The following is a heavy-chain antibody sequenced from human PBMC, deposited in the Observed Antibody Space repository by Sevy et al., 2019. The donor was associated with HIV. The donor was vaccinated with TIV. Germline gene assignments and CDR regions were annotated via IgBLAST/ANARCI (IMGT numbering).Heavy chain of an antibody. CDR2: ISSSGSSI. D-gene: IGHD3-22*01. V-gene: IGHV3-48*03. Sequence: GGSLRLSCTASGFTFSSYDMNWVRQAPGKGLEWVSKISSSGSSIYYADSVKGRFTISRDNSQNTLHLQMSSLRADDTAVYYCAKALNPALESMLEVNLRTLKGFDVWGQGTVVTVSS. J-gene: IGHJ3*01. CDR1: GFTFSSYD. CDR3: AKALNPALESMLEVNLRTLKGFDV.